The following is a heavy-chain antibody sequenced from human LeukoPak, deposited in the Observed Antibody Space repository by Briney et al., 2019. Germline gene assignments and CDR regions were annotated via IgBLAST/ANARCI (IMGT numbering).Heavy chain of an antibody. J-gene: IGHJ4*02. CDR2: IKTKTDGGTT. CDR3: NPVYCSSTSCN. D-gene: IGHD2-2*01. Sequence: GGSLRLSCAASGLTFSNAWMSWVRQAPGKGLEWVGRIKTKTDGGTTDYAAPVKGRFNISRDDSKNTVHLQMNSLQIEDTAVYYCNPVYCSSTSCNWGQGTLVTVSS. V-gene: IGHV3-15*05. CDR1: GLTFSNAW.